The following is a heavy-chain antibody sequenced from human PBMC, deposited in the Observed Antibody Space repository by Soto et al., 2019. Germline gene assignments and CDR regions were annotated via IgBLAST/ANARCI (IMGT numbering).Heavy chain of an antibody. CDR3: AGFYYYDSSGYYYRG. CDR2: ISGSGGTT. D-gene: IGHD3-22*01. Sequence: EVQLLESGGGLVQPGGSLRPSCAASGFTFSSYAMSWVRQAPGKGLEWVSAISGSGGTTYYADSVKGRFTISRDNSKSTLYLQMNSLTAEDTAVYYCAGFYYYDSSGYYYRGWGQGTLVTVSS. V-gene: IGHV3-23*01. J-gene: IGHJ4*02. CDR1: GFTFSSYA.